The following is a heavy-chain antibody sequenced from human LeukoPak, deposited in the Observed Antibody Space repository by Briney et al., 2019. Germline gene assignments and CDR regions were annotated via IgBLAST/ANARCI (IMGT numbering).Heavy chain of an antibody. CDR1: GYTFTSYY. V-gene: IGHV1-46*03. J-gene: IGHJ4*02. D-gene: IGHD4-17*01. CDR2: INPSGGST. CDR3: ATVFGDSTIDY. Sequence: GASVKVSCKASGYTFTSYYMHWVRQAPGQGLEWMGIINPSGGSTSYAQKFQGRVTMARDTSTSTVYMELSSLRSEDTAVYYCATVFGDSTIDYWGQGTLVTVSS.